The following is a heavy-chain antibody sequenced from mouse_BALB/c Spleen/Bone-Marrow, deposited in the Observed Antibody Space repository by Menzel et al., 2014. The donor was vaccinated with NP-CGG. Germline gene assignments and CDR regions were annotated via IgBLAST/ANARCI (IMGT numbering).Heavy chain of an antibody. J-gene: IGHJ1*01. D-gene: IGHD4-1*01. CDR1: GFSLTSYG. Sequence: VKLMESGPGLVAPSQSLSITCTVSGFSLTSYGVHWVRQPPGKGLEWLGVIWAGESTNYNSALMSRLSISKDNSKSQVFLKMNSLQTDDTAMYYCARVTGTDWYFDVWGAGTTVTVSS. V-gene: IGHV2-9*02. CDR3: ARVTGTDWYFDV. CDR2: IWAGEST.